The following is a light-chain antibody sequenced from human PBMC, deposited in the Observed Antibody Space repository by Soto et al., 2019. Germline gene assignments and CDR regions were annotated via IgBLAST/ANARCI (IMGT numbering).Light chain of an antibody. CDR3: TSWTTSTTMI. CDR1: RSDIGAYNF. Sequence: QSVLTQPASVSGSPGQSITISCTGTRSDIGAYNFVSWYQQHPGEVPKLILYDVNVRPSGVSNRFSGSKSGNTASLTISGLQAEDEADYYCTSWTTSTTMIFVGGTKLTVL. V-gene: IGLV2-14*03. CDR2: DVN. J-gene: IGLJ2*01.